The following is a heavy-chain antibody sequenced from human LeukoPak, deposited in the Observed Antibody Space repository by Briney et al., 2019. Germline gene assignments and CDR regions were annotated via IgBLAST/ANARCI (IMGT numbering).Heavy chain of an antibody. CDR1: GFTFDDYG. D-gene: IGHD3-10*01. CDR2: INWNGGST. V-gene: IGHV3-20*04. J-gene: IGHJ4*02. Sequence: PGGSLRLSCAASGFTFDDYGMSWVRQAPGKGLEWVSGINWNGGSTGYADSVKGRFTISRDNSKNTLYLQMNSLRAEDTAVYYCAKERIFYGSGSYFDYWGQGTLVTVSS. CDR3: AKERIFYGSGSYFDY.